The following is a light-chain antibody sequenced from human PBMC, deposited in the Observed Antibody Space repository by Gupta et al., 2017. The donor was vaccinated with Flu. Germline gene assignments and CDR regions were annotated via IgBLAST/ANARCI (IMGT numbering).Light chain of an antibody. J-gene: IGKJ1*01. CDR1: QSLLHSDGINY. CDR3: MQALQTPRS. CDR2: LGS. Sequence: VTPGEPASISCRSSQSLLHSDGINYLDWYLQKPGQSPQLLIFLGSNRASRVPDRFTGSGSGTDFTLKISRVEAEDVGVFYCMQALQTPRSFGLGTKVEVK. V-gene: IGKV2-28*01.